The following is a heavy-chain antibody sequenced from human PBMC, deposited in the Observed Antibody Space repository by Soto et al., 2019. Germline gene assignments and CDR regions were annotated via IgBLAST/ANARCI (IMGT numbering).Heavy chain of an antibody. J-gene: IGHJ6*02. D-gene: IGHD6-6*01. Sequence: QVQLVQSGAEVKKPGSSVKVSCKASGGTFSSYAISWVRQAPGQGLEWMGGIIPIFGTANYAQKFQGRVTITADESTSTAYMELSSPRSEDTAVYYCARVGDSSSLYYYYGMDVWGQGTTVTVSS. CDR3: ARVGDSSSLYYYYGMDV. CDR2: IIPIFGTA. CDR1: GGTFSSYA. V-gene: IGHV1-69*01.